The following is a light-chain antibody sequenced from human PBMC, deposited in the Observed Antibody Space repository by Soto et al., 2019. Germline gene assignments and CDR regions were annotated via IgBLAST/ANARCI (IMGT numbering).Light chain of an antibody. CDR1: QSVSSS. Sequence: ETVLTQSPATLSLSPGERVTLSCRASQSVSSSLAWYQQKPGQAPRLLIYDASNRATGIPARFSGSGSGTDFTLTISSLEPEDFAVYYCQQRGDWPLTFGQGTKVEIK. V-gene: IGKV3-11*01. CDR2: DAS. CDR3: QQRGDWPLT. J-gene: IGKJ2*01.